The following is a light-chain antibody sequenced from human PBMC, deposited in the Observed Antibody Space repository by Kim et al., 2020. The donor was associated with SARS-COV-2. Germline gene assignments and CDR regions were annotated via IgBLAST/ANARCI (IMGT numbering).Light chain of an antibody. V-gene: IGKV1-5*03. CDR1: GRITTY. J-gene: IGKJ4*02. CDR3: QHYNEYPLT. CDR2: KAS. Sequence: ASVGDRVTIICRASGRITTYMAWYQQKPGKAPKLLIYKASNLESGVPSRFSGSGSGTEFSLTITSLQPDDLATYYCQHYNEYPLTFGGGTKVDIK.